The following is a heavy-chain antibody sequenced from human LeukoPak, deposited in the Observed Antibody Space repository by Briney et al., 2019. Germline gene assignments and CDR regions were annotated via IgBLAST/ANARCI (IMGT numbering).Heavy chain of an antibody. CDR3: APIDHGHLRDAFDI. Sequence: PGGSLRLFCAASGGTFSSYGMPWVRQAPGRGLEWVAFRRYDGSNKYYADSVKGRFTISRDNSKNTLYLQMNSLRAEDTAVYYCAPIDHGHLRDAFDIWGQGTMVTVSS. V-gene: IGHV3-30*02. J-gene: IGHJ3*02. D-gene: IGHD1-26*01. CDR2: RRYDGSNK. CDR1: GGTFSSYG.